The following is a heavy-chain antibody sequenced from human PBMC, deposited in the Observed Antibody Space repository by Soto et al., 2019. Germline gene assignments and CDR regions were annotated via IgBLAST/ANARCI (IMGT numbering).Heavy chain of an antibody. J-gene: IGHJ4*02. D-gene: IGHD3-9*01. CDR3: ARDNDILTRTFDY. Sequence: ASVKVSCKASGYTFTSYAMHWVRQAPGQRLEWMGWINAGNGNTKYSQKFQGRVTITRDTSARTAYMELSSLRSEDTAVYYCARDNDILTRTFDYWGQGTLVTVSS. V-gene: IGHV1-3*01. CDR2: INAGNGNT. CDR1: GYTFTSYA.